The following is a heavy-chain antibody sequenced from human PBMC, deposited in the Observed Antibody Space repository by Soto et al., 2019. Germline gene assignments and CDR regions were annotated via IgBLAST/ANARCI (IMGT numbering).Heavy chain of an antibody. Sequence: GASVKVSCKVSGYTLTELSMHWVRQAPGKGLEWMGGFDPEDGETIYAQKFQGRVTMTEDTAASTAYMELNSLRSDDTAVYYCARDPIWTYTWNYARLNYLDPWGQGTLVTVSS. CDR3: ARDPIWTYTWNYARLNYLDP. CDR2: FDPEDGET. V-gene: IGHV1-24*01. D-gene: IGHD1-7*01. J-gene: IGHJ5*02. CDR1: GYTLTELS.